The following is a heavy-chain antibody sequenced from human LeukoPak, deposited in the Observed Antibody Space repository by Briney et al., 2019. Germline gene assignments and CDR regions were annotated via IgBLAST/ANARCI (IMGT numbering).Heavy chain of an antibody. CDR3: ARAARYSSGWCPFDY. D-gene: IGHD6-19*01. CDR2: IIPIFGTA. CDR1: GGTFSSYA. J-gene: IGHJ4*02. Sequence: SVKVSCKASGGTFSSYAISWVRQAPGQGLEWMGGIIPIFGTANYAQKFQGRVTITADESTSTAYMELSSLRSEDTAVYYCARAARYSSGWCPFDYWGQGTLATVSS. V-gene: IGHV1-69*01.